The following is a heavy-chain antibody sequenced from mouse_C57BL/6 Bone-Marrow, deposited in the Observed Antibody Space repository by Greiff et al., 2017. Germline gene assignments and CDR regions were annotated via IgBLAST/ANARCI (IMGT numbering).Heavy chain of an antibody. J-gene: IGHJ3*01. V-gene: IGHV1-54*01. D-gene: IGHD1-1*01. CDR2: INPGSGGT. Sequence: QVQLQQSGAELVRPGTSVKVSCKASGYAFTNYLIEWVKQRPGQGLEWIGVINPGSGGTKYNEKFKGKATLTADKSSSTAYMQLSSLTSEDSAVYFCARAHYGSFAYWGQGTLVTVSA. CDR3: ARAHYGSFAY. CDR1: GYAFTNYL.